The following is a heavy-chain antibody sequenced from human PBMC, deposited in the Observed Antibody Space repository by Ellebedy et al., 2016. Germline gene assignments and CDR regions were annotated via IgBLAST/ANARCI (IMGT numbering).Heavy chain of an antibody. CDR1: GASISDYY. V-gene: IGHV4-4*07. D-gene: IGHD3-16*01. Sequence: SETLSLTXAVSGASISDYYWTWIRQPAGKGLEWIGRMFTSGSTNHNPNYNPSLRSRATMSLDTSNNQFSLTLRSVTAADTAVYYCARDREGDDAFDIWGQGTMVTVSS. CDR3: ARDREGDDAFDI. J-gene: IGHJ3*02. CDR2: MFTSGSTNHNP.